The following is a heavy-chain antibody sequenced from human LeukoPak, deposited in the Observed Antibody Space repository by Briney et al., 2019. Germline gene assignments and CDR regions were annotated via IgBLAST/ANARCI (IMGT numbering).Heavy chain of an antibody. J-gene: IGHJ4*02. CDR3: AKDPGYSSTSSYFDY. D-gene: IGHD2-2*01. CDR2: ISGSGGST. Sequence: PGRSLRLSCAASGFTFSSYAMSWVRQAPGKGLEWVSAISGSGGSTCYADSVKGRFTISRDNSKNTLYLQMNSLRAEDTAVYYCAKDPGYSSTSSYFDYWGQGTLVTVSS. V-gene: IGHV3-23*01. CDR1: GFTFSSYA.